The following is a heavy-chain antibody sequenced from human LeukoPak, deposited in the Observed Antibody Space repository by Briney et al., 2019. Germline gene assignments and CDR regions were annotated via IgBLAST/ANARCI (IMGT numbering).Heavy chain of an antibody. D-gene: IGHD2-15*01. CDR3: ARLPSGGTRLDY. CDR1: GGSISSTTYY. J-gene: IGHJ4*02. V-gene: IGHV4-39*01. Sequence: SETLSLTCIVSGGSISSTTYYWGWIRQPPGKGLEWIGSIYYSGSTWYNPSLKSRVTVSADTSKNQFSLRLTSVTAADTAVYYCARLPSGGTRLDYWGQGTLVTVSS. CDR2: IYYSGST.